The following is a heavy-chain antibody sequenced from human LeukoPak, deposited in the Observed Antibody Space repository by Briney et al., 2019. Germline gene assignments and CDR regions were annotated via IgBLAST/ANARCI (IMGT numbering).Heavy chain of an antibody. CDR1: GFTFSAYA. J-gene: IGHJ6*02. D-gene: IGHD4-11*01. CDR3: AKRLRTDSSIWNHYGMDV. CDR2: ISGSGDAT. V-gene: IGHV3-23*01. Sequence: GGSLRLSCAASGFTFSAYAMSWVRQTPDKGLEWVSVISGSGDATNYADSVKGRFTISRDNSKNILYLQMYSLRADDTAVYYCAKRLRTDSSIWNHYGMDVWGQGTTVSVSS.